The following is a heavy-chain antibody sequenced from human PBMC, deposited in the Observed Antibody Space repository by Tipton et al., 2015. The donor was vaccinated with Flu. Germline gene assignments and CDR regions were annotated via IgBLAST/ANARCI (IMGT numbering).Heavy chain of an antibody. CDR2: IYSGGST. Sequence: GSLRLSCAASGFTVSSNYMSWVRQAPGKGLEWVSVIYSGGSTYYADSVKGRFTISRDNSKNTLYLQRNSLRAEDTAVYYCASPYYYDSSGYYYLHYYGMDVWGQGTTVTVSS. CDR3: ASPYYYDSSGYYYLHYYGMDV. CDR1: GFTVSSNY. V-gene: IGHV3-66*02. D-gene: IGHD3-22*01. J-gene: IGHJ6*02.